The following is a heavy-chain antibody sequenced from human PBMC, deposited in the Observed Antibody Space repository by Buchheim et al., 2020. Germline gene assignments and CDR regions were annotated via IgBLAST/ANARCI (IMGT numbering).Heavy chain of an antibody. CDR2: IYYSGST. Sequence: QVQLQESGPGLVKPSETLSLTCTVSGGSISSYYWSWIRQPPGKGLEWIGYIYYSGSTNYNPSLKSRVTISVDTSKNQFPLKLSSVTAADTAVYYCARRYDFWSGYYDYWGQGTL. V-gene: IGHV4-59*08. CDR1: GGSISSYY. D-gene: IGHD3-3*01. CDR3: ARRYDFWSGYYDY. J-gene: IGHJ4*02.